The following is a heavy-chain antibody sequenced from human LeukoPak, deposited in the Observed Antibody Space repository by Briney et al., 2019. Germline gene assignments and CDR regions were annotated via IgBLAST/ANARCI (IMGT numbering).Heavy chain of an antibody. J-gene: IGHJ4*02. D-gene: IGHD7-27*01. CDR3: SRELAWGPADY. Sequence: SQTLSLTCAISGDSVSSNSAAWGWIRQSPSRGLEWLGRTHYRSGWYNDYALSVESRITINPDTSKNQVSLQLTSVTPEDTAVYYCSRELAWGPADYWGQGTLVTVSS. CDR1: GDSVSSNSAA. V-gene: IGHV6-1*01. CDR2: THYRSGWYN.